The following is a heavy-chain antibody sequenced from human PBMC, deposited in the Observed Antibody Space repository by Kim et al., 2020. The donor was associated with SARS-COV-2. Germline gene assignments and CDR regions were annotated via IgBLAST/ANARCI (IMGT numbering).Heavy chain of an antibody. CDR2: I. V-gene: IGHV3-48*03. CDR3: VREAPWYFDV. Sequence: IFYADSVKGRFIVSRDVANNSLFLQIDSLRVEDTATYYCVREAPWYFDVWGRGTQVTVSS. J-gene: IGHJ2*01.